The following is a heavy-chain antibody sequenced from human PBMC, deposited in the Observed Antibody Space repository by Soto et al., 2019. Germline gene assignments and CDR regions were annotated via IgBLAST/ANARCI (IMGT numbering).Heavy chain of an antibody. V-gene: IGHV3-13*01. D-gene: IGHD3-16*02. CDR2: IGTAGAT. Sequence: GVSLRLSCAASGFTFSSYDMHWVRQATGKGLEWVSAIGTAGATYYPGSVKGRFTLSRENAKNSLYLQMNSLRAGDTAVYYCARGIQLRLVELSISYYLADWGQGTLGTVSP. CDR1: GFTFSSYD. J-gene: IGHJ4*02. CDR3: ARGIQLRLVELSISYYLAD.